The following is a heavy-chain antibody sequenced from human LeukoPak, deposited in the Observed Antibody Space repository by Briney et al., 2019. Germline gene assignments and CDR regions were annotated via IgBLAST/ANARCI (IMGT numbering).Heavy chain of an antibody. V-gene: IGHV4-39*01. CDR1: VDSISSSIYY. J-gene: IGHJ5*02. Sequence: PSETLSLSCTGSVDSISSSIYYWGWIRQPPGKGLEWIGNIYYSGSTYYNPTPKSRVTISVDTSKTQLSLRLYSVTAADTAVYYCARLSLLLWFGELRYKWFDPWGQGTLVTASS. CDR3: ARLSLLLWFGELRYKWFDP. CDR2: IYYSGST. D-gene: IGHD3-10*01.